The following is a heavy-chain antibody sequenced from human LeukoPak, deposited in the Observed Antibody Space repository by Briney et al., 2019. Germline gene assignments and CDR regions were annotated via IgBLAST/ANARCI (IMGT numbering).Heavy chain of an antibody. J-gene: IGHJ4*02. Sequence: GGSLRLSCSASGFTFSLYAMHWVRQAPGKGLEWVAVISYDGSNKYYADSVKGRFTISRDNSKNTLYLQMNSLRAEDTAVYYCARVSSGRAVAGHYFDYWGQGTLVTVSS. CDR1: GFTFSLYA. CDR3: ARVSSGRAVAGHYFDY. D-gene: IGHD6-19*01. CDR2: ISYDGSNK. V-gene: IGHV3-30-3*01.